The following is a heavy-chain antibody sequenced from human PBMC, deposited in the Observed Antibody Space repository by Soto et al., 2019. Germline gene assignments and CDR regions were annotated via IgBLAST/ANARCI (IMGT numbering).Heavy chain of an antibody. CDR1: GFTFSSYG. V-gene: IGHV3-33*06. J-gene: IGHJ6*02. CDR2: IWYDGSNK. Sequence: GGSLRLSCAASGFTFSSYGMHWVRQAPGKGLEWVAVIWYDGSNKYYPDSVMGRFTISRDTSQNTLYLHMNSLRAEDTAVYYCAKDRVLRFLEWSHFYGMDVWGQGTTVTV. D-gene: IGHD3-3*01. CDR3: AKDRVLRFLEWSHFYGMDV.